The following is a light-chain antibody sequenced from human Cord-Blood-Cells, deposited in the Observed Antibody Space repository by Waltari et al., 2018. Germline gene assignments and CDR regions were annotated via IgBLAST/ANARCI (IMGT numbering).Light chain of an antibody. CDR1: SSDVGGYNY. CDR3: SSYTSSSTWV. CDR2: DVS. V-gene: IGLV2-14*01. Sequence: QSALTQPASVSGSPGQSITIPCTGTSSDVGGYNYVSWYQQHPGKAPKLMIYDVSKRPSGVSKRVSGSKSGISASLTISGLEAEDEADYDCSSYTSSSTWVFGGGTKLTVL. J-gene: IGLJ3*02.